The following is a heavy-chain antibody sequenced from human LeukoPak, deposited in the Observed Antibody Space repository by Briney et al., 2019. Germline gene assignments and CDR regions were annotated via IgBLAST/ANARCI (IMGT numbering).Heavy chain of an antibody. Sequence: SETLSLTCTVSGGSIRSGGFYWSWIRQYPGKGLEWIGYIYYSGSTYYNPSLKSRINISVDTSKNQFSLKLSSVTAADTAVYYCARAPPTIAVAGSAFDIWGQGTLVTVS. CDR1: GGSIRSGGFY. J-gene: IGHJ3*02. D-gene: IGHD6-19*01. CDR3: ARAPPTIAVAGSAFDI. CDR2: IYYSGST. V-gene: IGHV4-31*03.